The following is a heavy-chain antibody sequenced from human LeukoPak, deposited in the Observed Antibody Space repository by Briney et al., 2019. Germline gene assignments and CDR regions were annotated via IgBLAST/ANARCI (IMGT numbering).Heavy chain of an antibody. CDR1: GDSVSSNSAA. J-gene: IGHJ6*03. CDR3: ARVVDYYDSSGYYRYYYMDV. Sequence: SQTLSLTCAISGDSVSSNSAAWNWIRQSPSRGLEWLGRTYYRSKWYNDYAVSVKSRITINPDTSKNQFSLQLNSVTPEDTAVYYCARVVDYYDSSGYYRYYYMDVWGKGTTVTVSS. CDR2: TYYRSKWYN. V-gene: IGHV6-1*01. D-gene: IGHD3-22*01.